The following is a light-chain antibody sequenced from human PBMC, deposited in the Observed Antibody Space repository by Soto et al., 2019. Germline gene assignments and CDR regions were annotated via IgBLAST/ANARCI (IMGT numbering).Light chain of an antibody. V-gene: IGKV1D-12*01. J-gene: IGKJ4*01. Sequence: DIQMTQSPSSVSASIGDTVTITCRASQGVGSWLAWFQQKPGKAPKLLIYDASTLQSGVPSRFSGSGSGTEFTLTISSLQPEDVATYYCEQAGRFPLTYGGGTKVEI. CDR3: EQAGRFPLT. CDR1: QGVGSW. CDR2: DAS.